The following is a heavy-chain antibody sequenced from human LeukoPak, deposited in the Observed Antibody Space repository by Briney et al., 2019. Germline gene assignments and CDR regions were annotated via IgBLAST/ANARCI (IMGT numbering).Heavy chain of an antibody. CDR3: ARAFTPSSPHAFDI. Sequence: GGSLRLSCAASGFTVSSNYMSWVRQAPGKGLEWVSVIYSGGSTYYADSVKGRFTISRDNSKNTLYLQMNSLRAEDTAVYYCARAFTPSSPHAFDIWGQGTMVTVSS. CDR2: IYSGGST. CDR1: GFTVSSNY. J-gene: IGHJ3*02. D-gene: IGHD6-13*01. V-gene: IGHV3-53*01.